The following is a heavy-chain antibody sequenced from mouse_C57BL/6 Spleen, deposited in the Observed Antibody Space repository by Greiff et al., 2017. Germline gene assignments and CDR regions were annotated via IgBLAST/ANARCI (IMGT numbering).Heavy chain of an antibody. CDR3: ARSDYACFAY. J-gene: IGHJ3*01. D-gene: IGHD2-13*01. Sequence: QVQLQQSGAELVKPGASVKISCKASGYAFSSSWMNWVKQRPGKGLEWIGQIYPGDGDTNYNGKFKGKATLTAAKSSSTAYMQLSSLTSADSAVYFCARSDYACFAYWGQGTLVTVSA. CDR2: IYPGDGDT. V-gene: IGHV1-80*01. CDR1: GYAFSSSW.